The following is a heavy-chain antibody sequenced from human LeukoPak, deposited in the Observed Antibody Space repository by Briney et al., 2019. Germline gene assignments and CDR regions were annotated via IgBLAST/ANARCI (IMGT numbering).Heavy chain of an antibody. J-gene: IGHJ4*02. CDR1: GFTFGSYA. V-gene: IGHV3-23*01. CDR2: ISGSGGST. CDR3: AKVSGRAWQQARNKYYFDY. D-gene: IGHD6-13*01. Sequence: QAGGSLRLSCAASGFTFGSYAMTWVRQAPGKGLEWVSAISGSGGSTYYADSVKGRFTISRDISKNTLYLQMNSLRAEDTAVYYCAKVSGRAWQQARNKYYFDYWGQGTLVTVSS.